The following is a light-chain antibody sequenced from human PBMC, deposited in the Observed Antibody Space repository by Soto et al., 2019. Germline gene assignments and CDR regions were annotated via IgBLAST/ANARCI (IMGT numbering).Light chain of an antibody. Sequence: ENVLTQSPAALSVSPGERASLSCRASQSVNRNLAWYQQKPGQAPRLLIFGPSTRATGVPGRFSGSGSGTEFTLTISSLQSEDFAVYYCQQYNNWPQTFGQGTKVDIK. CDR2: GPS. J-gene: IGKJ1*01. CDR3: QQYNNWPQT. V-gene: IGKV3-15*01. CDR1: QSVNRN.